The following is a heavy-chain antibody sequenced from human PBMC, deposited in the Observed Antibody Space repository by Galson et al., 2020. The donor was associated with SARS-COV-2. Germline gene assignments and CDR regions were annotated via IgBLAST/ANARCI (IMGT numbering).Heavy chain of an antibody. Sequence: ASETLSLTCTVSGGSVSSGGYYWSWIRQHPGKGLEWIGYIYYSGSTYYNPSLKSRVTISVDTSKNQFSLKLSSVTAADTAVYYCASGRDNTYHDDSSGYLDYWGQGSLVTVSS. V-gene: IGHV4-31*03. CDR1: GGSVSSGGYY. CDR3: ASGRDNTYHDDSSGYLDY. D-gene: IGHD3-22*01. CDR2: IYYSGST. J-gene: IGHJ4*02.